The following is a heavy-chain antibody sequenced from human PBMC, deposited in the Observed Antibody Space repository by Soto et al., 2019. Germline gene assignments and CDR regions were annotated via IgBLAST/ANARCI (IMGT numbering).Heavy chain of an antibody. Sequence: QVQLVESGGGVVQPGRSLRLSCAASGFTFSSYAMHWVRQAPGKGLEWVAVISYDGSNKYYADSVKGRFTISRDNSKNTLYLQMNSLRAEDTAVYYCARDFSDGVEDLWGRGTLVPVSS. J-gene: IGHJ2*01. CDR2: ISYDGSNK. D-gene: IGHD3-10*01. V-gene: IGHV3-30-3*01. CDR1: GFTFSSYA. CDR3: ARDFSDGVEDL.